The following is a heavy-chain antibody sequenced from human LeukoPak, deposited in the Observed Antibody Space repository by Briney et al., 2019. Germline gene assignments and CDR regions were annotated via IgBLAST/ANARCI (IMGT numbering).Heavy chain of an antibody. CDR1: GGSISSSSYY. D-gene: IGHD6-13*01. CDR3: ARVAYSSSWLRYGYYYYMDV. Sequence: PSETLSLTCTVSGGSISSSSYYWGWIRQPPGKGLEWIGYIYYSGSTNYNPSLKSRVTISVDTSKNQFSLKLSSVTAADTAVYYCARVAYSSSWLRYGYYYYMDVWGKGTTVTISS. CDR2: IYYSGST. V-gene: IGHV4-61*05. J-gene: IGHJ6*03.